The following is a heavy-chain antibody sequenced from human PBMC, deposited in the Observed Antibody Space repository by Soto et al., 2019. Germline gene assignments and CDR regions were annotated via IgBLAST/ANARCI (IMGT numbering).Heavy chain of an antibody. V-gene: IGHV1-46*01. CDR2: INPASGST. J-gene: IGHJ4*02. CDR1: GYTFTHYY. D-gene: IGHD6-13*01. Sequence: QVQLVQSGAEVKKPGASVKLSCRTSGYTFTHYYIHWVRQAPEQVLELMEIINPASGSTNYAQDFQGRVTLTMDTSTTTVYMELSGLRAEVTTLFYCASDLAAAEHWGQGTLVTVSS. CDR3: ASDLAAAEH.